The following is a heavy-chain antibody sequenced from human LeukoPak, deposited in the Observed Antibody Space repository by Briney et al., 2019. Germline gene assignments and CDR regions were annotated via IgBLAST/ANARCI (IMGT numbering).Heavy chain of an antibody. J-gene: IGHJ2*01. D-gene: IGHD4-17*01. V-gene: IGHV4-39*01. CDR1: RASISSSNYY. CDR2: IHYSGRT. Sequence: SETLSLTCTVSRASISSSNYYWGWIRPPPGKGLECIGSIHYSGRTYYNPSLKSRVTIFVDTSKNQFSQKLSSVTAADTAVYYCARQATHDYGDPSCWYFDLWGRGTLVTVSS. CDR3: ARQATHDYGDPSCWYFDL.